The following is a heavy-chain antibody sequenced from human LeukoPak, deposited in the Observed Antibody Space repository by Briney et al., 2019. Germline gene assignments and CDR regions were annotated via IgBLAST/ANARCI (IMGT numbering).Heavy chain of an antibody. CDR1: GFTFSSYE. CDR3: ARVRYQTADY. J-gene: IGHJ4*02. D-gene: IGHD3-16*02. CDR2: ISSSGTTI. V-gene: IGHV3-48*03. Sequence: GGSLRLSCAASGFTFSSYEMNWVRQAPGKGLEWVSYISSSGTTIHYADSVKGRFTISRDNARNSVYLQMNSLRVEDTAVYYCARVRYQTADYWGQGTLVTVSS.